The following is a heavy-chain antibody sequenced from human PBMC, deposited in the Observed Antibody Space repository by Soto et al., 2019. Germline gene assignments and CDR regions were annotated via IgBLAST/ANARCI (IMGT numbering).Heavy chain of an antibody. D-gene: IGHD6-13*01. Sequence: SETLSLTCAVSGYSISSGYYWGWIRQPPGKGLEWIGSIYHSGSTYYNPSLKSRVTISVDTSKNQFSLKLSSVTAADTAVYYCARVPGIAAAGLEFDYWGQGTLVTVSS. CDR3: ARVPGIAAAGLEFDY. J-gene: IGHJ4*02. CDR1: GYSISSGYY. V-gene: IGHV4-38-2*01. CDR2: IYHSGST.